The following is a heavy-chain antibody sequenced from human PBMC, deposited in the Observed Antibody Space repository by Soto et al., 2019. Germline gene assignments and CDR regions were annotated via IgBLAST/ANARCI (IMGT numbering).Heavy chain of an antibody. CDR1: GGSISSGDYY. V-gene: IGHV4-30-4*01. CDR2: IYYSGST. CDR3: ARWLGYCSSTSCYGGMDV. Sequence: LSLTCTVSGGSISSGDYYWSWIRQPPGKGLEWIGYIYYSGSTYYNPSLKSRVTISVDTSKNQFSLKLSSVTAADTAVYYCARWLGYCSSTSCYGGMDVWGQGTTVTVSS. D-gene: IGHD2-2*01. J-gene: IGHJ6*02.